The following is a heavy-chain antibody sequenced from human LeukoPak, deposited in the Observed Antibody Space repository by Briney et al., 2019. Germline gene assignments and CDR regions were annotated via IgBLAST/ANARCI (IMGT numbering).Heavy chain of an antibody. Sequence: GAPLRLSCAASGFTFSSYAMSWVRQAPGKGLEWVSAISGSGGSTYYADSVKGRFTISRDNSKNTLYLQMNSLRAEDTAVYYRAKLHSVTPHYWGQGTLVTVSS. CDR2: ISGSGGST. V-gene: IGHV3-23*01. CDR3: AKLHSVTPHY. CDR1: GFTFSSYA. J-gene: IGHJ4*02. D-gene: IGHD4-17*01.